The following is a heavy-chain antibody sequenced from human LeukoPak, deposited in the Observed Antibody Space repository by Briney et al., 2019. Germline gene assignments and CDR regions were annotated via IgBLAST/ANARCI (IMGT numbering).Heavy chain of an antibody. CDR2: IRYDGTNE. D-gene: IGHD3-10*01. V-gene: IGHV3-30*02. Sequence: GGSLRLSCAASGFTFSSYGMHWVRQAPGKGLEWVTFIRYDGTNEYYADSVRGRFTVSRDNSKNTLYLQMNSLRPEDTAVYYCARVEAVYYYGSASPYSPYWGQGTLVTVSS. CDR3: ARVEAVYYYGSASPYSPY. J-gene: IGHJ4*02. CDR1: GFTFSSYG.